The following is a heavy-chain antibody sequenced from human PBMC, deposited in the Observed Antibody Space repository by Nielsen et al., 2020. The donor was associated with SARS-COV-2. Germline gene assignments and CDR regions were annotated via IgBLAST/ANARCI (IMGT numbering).Heavy chain of an antibody. J-gene: IGHJ4*02. Sequence: GESLKISCVASGFTFSNYAMSWVRQAPGKGLEWVSVIYSGGSSTFYADSVLGRFTVSRDNSKNTLYLQMNSLRAEDTAVYYCVKLRSSSSDYWGQGTLVTVSS. D-gene: IGHD6-13*01. CDR3: VKLRSSSSDY. V-gene: IGHV3-23*03. CDR1: GFTFSNYA. CDR2: IYSGGSST.